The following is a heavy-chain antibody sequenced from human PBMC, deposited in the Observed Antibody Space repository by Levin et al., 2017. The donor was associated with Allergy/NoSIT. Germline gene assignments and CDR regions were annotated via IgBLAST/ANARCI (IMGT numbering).Heavy chain of an antibody. CDR1: GFTISGYW. V-gene: IGHV3-74*01. D-gene: IGHD4-17*01. CDR2: INSDGSRA. CDR3: ARVFDGDYGYDY. J-gene: IGHJ4*02. Sequence: GGSLRLSCAASGFTISGYWMHWVRQGPGKGMVWAARINSDGSRASYADSVKGRFTISRDNAKNTLSLQMNSLRAEDTAVYYCARVFDGDYGYDYWGQGTLVTVSS.